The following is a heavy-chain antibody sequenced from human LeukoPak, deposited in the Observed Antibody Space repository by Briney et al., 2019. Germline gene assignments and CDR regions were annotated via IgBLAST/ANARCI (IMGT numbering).Heavy chain of an antibody. Sequence: GRSLRLSCAASGFTFSSYGKHWVRQAPGKGLEWVAVISYDGSNKYYADSVKGRFTISRDNSKNTLYLQMNSLRAEDTAVYYCAKDRRYFDWLYAGDYFDYWGQGTLVTVSS. CDR2: ISYDGSNK. CDR3: AKDRRYFDWLYAGDYFDY. V-gene: IGHV3-30*18. CDR1: GFTFSSYG. J-gene: IGHJ4*02. D-gene: IGHD3-9*01.